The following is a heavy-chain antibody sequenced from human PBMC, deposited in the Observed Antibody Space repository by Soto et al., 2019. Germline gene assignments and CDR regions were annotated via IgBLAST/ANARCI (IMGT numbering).Heavy chain of an antibody. CDR2: IYYSGST. V-gene: IGHV4-31*03. D-gene: IGHD3-10*01. Sequence: QVQLQESGPGLVKPSQTLSLTCTVSGGSISSGGYYWSWIRQHPGKGLEWIGNIYYSGSTYYNPSLKSRVTISVDTSKNQFSLKLSSVTAADTAVYYCARGAGSGISDAFDIWGQGTMVTVSS. J-gene: IGHJ3*02. CDR1: GGSISSGGYY. CDR3: ARGAGSGISDAFDI.